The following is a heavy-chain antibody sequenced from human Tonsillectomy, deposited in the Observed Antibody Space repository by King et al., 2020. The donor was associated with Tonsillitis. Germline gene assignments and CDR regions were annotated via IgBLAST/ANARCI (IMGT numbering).Heavy chain of an antibody. V-gene: IGHV3-9*01. D-gene: IGHD1-26*01. Sequence: VQLVESGGGLVQPGRSLRLSCAASGFTFDDYAMHWVRQPPGKGLEWVSGIYWSSGSIGYADSVKVRFTISRDNAKNSLYLQMNSLRAEDTALYYCAKAHSGSYWVGMDVWGQGTTVTVSS. J-gene: IGHJ6*02. CDR3: AKAHSGSYWVGMDV. CDR2: IYWSSGSI. CDR1: GFTFDDYA.